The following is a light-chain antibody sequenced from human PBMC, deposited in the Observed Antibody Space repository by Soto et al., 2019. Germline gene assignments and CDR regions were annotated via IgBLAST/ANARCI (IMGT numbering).Light chain of an antibody. V-gene: IGLV2-11*01. CDR3: CSYAGSYTFNV. J-gene: IGLJ1*01. CDR1: SSDVGGYNY. Sequence: VLTQPRSVSGSPGQSVTISCTGTSSDVGGYNYVSWYQQHPGKAPKLMIYDVSKRPSGVPDRFSGSKSGNTASLTISGLQAEDEADYYCCSYAGSYTFNVFGTGTKVTVL. CDR2: DVS.